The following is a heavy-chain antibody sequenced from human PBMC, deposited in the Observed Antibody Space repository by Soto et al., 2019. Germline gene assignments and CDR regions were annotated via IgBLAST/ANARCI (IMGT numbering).Heavy chain of an antibody. CDR2: TYYSGST. CDR3: VRGTDCATVDACHRYFDP. Sequence: SETLSLTCTVSGDSINAGSYFWAWIRQPPGGGLDWIGTTYYSGSTFYNPSLKSRVTISADTSKNQFSLRLTSVTAADTAVYFCVRGTDCATVDACHRYFDPWGQGIPVTVSS. J-gene: IGHJ5*02. D-gene: IGHD3-9*01. V-gene: IGHV4-39*07. CDR1: GDSINAGSYF.